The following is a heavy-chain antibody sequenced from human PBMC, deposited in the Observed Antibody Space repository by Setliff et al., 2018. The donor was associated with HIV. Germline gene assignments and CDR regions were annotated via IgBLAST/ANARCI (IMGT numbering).Heavy chain of an antibody. V-gene: IGHV3-30*12. CDR3: ARLVGDCSAGRCSGSDRVLDY. CDR2: TQYDGGNK. Sequence: GGSLRLSCAASGFTFSSYGMHWVRQAPGKGLEWVAFTQYDGGNKYHAGSVKGRFTISRDNSKNTLYLQMNSLRAEDTAVYYCARLVGDCSAGRCSGSDRVLDYWGQGTLVTVS. D-gene: IGHD2-15*01. J-gene: IGHJ4*02. CDR1: GFTFSSYG.